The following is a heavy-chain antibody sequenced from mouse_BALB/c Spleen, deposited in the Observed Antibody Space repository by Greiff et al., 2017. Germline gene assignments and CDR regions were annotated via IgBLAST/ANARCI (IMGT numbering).Heavy chain of an antibody. CDR2: ILPGSGST. V-gene: IGHV1-9*01. CDR1: GYTFSSYW. Sequence: QVQLQQSGAELMKPGASVKISCKATGYTFSSYWIEWVKQRPGHGLEWIGEILPGSGSTNYNEKFKGKATFTADTSSNTAYMQLSSLTSEDSAVYYCARGIYYYGRGFDYWGQGTTLTVSS. CDR3: ARGIYYYGRGFDY. D-gene: IGHD1-1*01. J-gene: IGHJ2*01.